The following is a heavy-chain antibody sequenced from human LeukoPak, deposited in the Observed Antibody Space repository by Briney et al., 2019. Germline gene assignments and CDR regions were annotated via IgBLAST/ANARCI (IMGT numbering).Heavy chain of an antibody. CDR3: ARGDAVAAAGTGGYYYYGMDV. V-gene: IGHV4-34*01. J-gene: IGHJ6*02. Sequence: SETLSLTCAVSGGSFSGYYWSWIRQPPGKGLEWIGEINHSGSTNYNPSLKSRVTISVDTSKNQFSLKLSSVTAADTAVYYCARGDAVAAAGTGGYYYYGMDVWGQGTTVTVSS. CDR2: INHSGST. CDR1: GGSFSGYY. D-gene: IGHD6-13*01.